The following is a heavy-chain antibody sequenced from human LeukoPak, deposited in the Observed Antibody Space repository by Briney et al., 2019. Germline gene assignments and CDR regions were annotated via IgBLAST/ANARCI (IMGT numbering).Heavy chain of an antibody. J-gene: IGHJ4*02. D-gene: IGHD2-2*02. CDR3: AKAEGGCSSTSCYTGDFDY. CDR2: INTDGSST. CDR1: GFTFSSYW. V-gene: IGHV3-74*01. Sequence: PGGSLRLSCAASGFTFSSYWMHWVRQAPGKGLVWVSRINTDGSSTSYADSVKGRFTISRDNAKNTLYLQMNSLRAEDTAVYYCAKAEGGCSSTSCYTGDFDYWGQGTLVTVSS.